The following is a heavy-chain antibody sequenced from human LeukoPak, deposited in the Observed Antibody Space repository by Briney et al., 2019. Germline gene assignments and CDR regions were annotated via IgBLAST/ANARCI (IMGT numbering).Heavy chain of an antibody. CDR3: AKSRSGYCSSTSCWTGIDY. J-gene: IGHJ4*02. Sequence: GGSLRLSCAASGFTFSSYAMSWVRQAPGKGLEWVSAISGSGGSTYYADSVKGRFTIFRDNSKTTLYLQMNSLRAEDTAVYYCAKSRSGYCSSTSCWTGIDYWGQGTLVTVSS. CDR1: GFTFSSYA. V-gene: IGHV3-23*01. D-gene: IGHD2-2*03. CDR2: ISGSGGST.